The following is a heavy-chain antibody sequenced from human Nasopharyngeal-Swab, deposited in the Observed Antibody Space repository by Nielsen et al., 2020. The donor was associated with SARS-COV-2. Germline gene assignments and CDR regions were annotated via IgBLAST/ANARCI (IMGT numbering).Heavy chain of an antibody. CDR2: ISSSSITI. D-gene: IGHD5-24*01. CDR1: GFTFSRYT. Sequence: GESLKISCAASGFTFSRYTMNWVRQAPGKGLEWVSYISSSSITIYYADSVKGRFTISRDNSKNTLYLQMSSLRAEDTATYYCARDPRDGYSLFDYWGQGTMVTVSS. CDR3: ARDPRDGYSLFDY. J-gene: IGHJ4*02. V-gene: IGHV3-48*01.